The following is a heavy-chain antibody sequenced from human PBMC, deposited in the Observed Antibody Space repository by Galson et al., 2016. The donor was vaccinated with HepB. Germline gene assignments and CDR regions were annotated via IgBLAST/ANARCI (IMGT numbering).Heavy chain of an antibody. V-gene: IGHV1-3*01. J-gene: IGHJ4*02. CDR1: GYSFTRYA. CDR3: VRTLSGTYKPDC. D-gene: IGHD1-26*01. CDR2: INAGNDNR. Sequence: SCKASGYSFTRYATHWMRQAPGQRLEWMGWINAGNDNRRYSQNFQDRLTISRDTSATTTYMELSSLGFEDTAVYYCVRTLSGTYKPDCWGQGTLVTVSS.